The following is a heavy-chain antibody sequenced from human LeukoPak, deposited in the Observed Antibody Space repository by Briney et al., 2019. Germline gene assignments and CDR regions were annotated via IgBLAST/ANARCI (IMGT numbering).Heavy chain of an antibody. CDR1: GGSISSYY. Sequence: PSETLSLTCTVSGGSISSYYWSWIRQPPGKGLEWIGEINHSGSTNYNPSLKSRVTISVDTSKNQFSLKLSSVTAADTAVYYCARDSDYYMDVWGKGTTVTVSS. D-gene: IGHD2-21*01. J-gene: IGHJ6*03. CDR2: INHSGST. CDR3: ARDSDYYMDV. V-gene: IGHV4-34*01.